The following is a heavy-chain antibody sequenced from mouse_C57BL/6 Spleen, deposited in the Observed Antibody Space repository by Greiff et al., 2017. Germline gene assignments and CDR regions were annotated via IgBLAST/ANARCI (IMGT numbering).Heavy chain of an antibody. Sequence: QVQLQQSGAVLVKRGASVKISCTASGYAFSSYCMNWVKQRPGKGLEWIGPINAGDGDTNYNGKVTGKATMTADNSSSKDYMQINSLTSKDSAVYYCARFITTAKDCYFGYWGQGTSVTVSS. J-gene: IGHJ4*01. V-gene: IGHV1-80*01. CDR1: GYAFSSYC. CDR3: ARFITTAKDCYFGY. D-gene: IGHD1-1*01. CDR2: INAGDGDT.